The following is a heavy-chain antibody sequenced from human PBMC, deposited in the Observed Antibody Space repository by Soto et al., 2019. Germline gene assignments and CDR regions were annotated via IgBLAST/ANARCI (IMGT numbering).Heavy chain of an antibody. CDR1: GFTFNYYA. CDR3: ARDVLSASGSSTSCHRWAYNSFDP. V-gene: IGHV3-30*04. Sequence: QVQLVESGGGVVQPGRSLRLSCAASGFTFNYYAMHWVRQAPGKGLEWVAVISPDGRNEFYVDSVKGRFTISRDNSKNSLYLQMSRLRAEDTAVYYCARDVLSASGSSTSCHRWAYNSFDPWGQGTLVTVSS. CDR2: ISPDGRNE. D-gene: IGHD2-2*01. J-gene: IGHJ5*02.